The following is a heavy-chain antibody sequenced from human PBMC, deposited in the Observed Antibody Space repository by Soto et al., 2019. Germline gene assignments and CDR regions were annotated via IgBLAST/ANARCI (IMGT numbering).Heavy chain of an antibody. CDR1: GFTFSIFA. CDR3: AKDPAVATIYYYYYYGMDV. V-gene: IGHV3-23*01. CDR2: IGGGDDDR. J-gene: IGHJ6*02. D-gene: IGHD5-12*01. Sequence: EVQVLESGGGLVQPGGSLRLSCAASGFTFSIFAMSWVRQAPGKGLEWVSSIGGGDDDRYYADSVKGRFTISRDNSKNTLYLQMNSLRAEDTAVYYCAKDPAVATIYYYYYYGMDVWGQGTTVTVSS.